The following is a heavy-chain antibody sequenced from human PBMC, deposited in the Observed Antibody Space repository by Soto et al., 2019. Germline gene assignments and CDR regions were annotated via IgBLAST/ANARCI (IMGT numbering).Heavy chain of an antibody. Sequence: SVKVSCKASGYTFTSYAMHWVRQAPGQRLEWMGGIIPIFGTANYAQKFQGRVTITADESTSTAYMELSSLRSEDTAVYYCASYDSSGYYFDYWGQGTLVTVSS. CDR1: GYTFTSYA. D-gene: IGHD3-22*01. CDR3: ASYDSSGYYFDY. CDR2: IIPIFGTA. J-gene: IGHJ4*02. V-gene: IGHV1-69*13.